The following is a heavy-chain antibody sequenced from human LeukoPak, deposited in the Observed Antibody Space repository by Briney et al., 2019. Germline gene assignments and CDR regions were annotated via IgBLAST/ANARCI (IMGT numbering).Heavy chain of an antibody. D-gene: IGHD6-13*01. V-gene: IGHV3-7*01. Sequence: GGSLRLSCATSGFTFSSNWMSWVRHVPGRGLDWVANIKPDGSAEYYAASVKGRFTVSRDNAKNSLYLQMNSLRVEDTAVYYCARVRSSYSSSWGLDAFDIWGQGTMVTVSS. J-gene: IGHJ3*02. CDR3: ARVRSSYSSSWGLDAFDI. CDR2: IKPDGSAE. CDR1: GFTFSSNW.